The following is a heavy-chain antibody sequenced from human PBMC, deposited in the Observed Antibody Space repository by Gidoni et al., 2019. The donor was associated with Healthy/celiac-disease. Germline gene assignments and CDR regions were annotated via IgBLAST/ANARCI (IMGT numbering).Heavy chain of an antibody. D-gene: IGHD3-10*01. Sequence: EVQLVESGGGLVQPGRTLRLSCAASGFTFDDYAMHWVRQAPGKGLEWVSGISWNSGSIGYADSVKGRFTISRDNAKNSLYLQMNSLRAEDTALYYCAKVLYPVRGVIRNQWAFDIWGQGTMVTVSS. V-gene: IGHV3-9*01. CDR3: AKVLYPVRGVIRNQWAFDI. CDR1: GFTFDDYA. J-gene: IGHJ3*02. CDR2: ISWNSGSI.